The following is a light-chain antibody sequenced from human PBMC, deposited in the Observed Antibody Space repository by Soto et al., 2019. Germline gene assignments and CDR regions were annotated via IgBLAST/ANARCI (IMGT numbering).Light chain of an antibody. CDR1: QSISSD. V-gene: IGKV3-15*01. Sequence: EIVMTQSPATLSVSPGERATLSCRASQSISSDLAWYQQKPGQAPRLLIYGASTRATDIPARISGSGSGTDFTITISSLQSEDFAVYYCQQYNKLPPQYTFGQGTKLEIK. J-gene: IGKJ2*01. CDR2: GAS. CDR3: QQYNKLPPQYT.